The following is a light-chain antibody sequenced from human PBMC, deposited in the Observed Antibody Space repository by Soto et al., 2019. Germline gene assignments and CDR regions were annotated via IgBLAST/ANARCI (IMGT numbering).Light chain of an antibody. Sequence: DIVMTQSPGTLSLSPGERATLSCRASQSVSSNYLAWYQQKPGQAPRLLIYGASTRATGLPDRFSGSGSGTHFTLTISRLEPEDFAVYYCQQRINLPRTFGQATKVDIK. CDR3: QQRINLPRT. CDR2: GAS. J-gene: IGKJ1*01. CDR1: QSVSSNY. V-gene: IGKV3D-20*02.